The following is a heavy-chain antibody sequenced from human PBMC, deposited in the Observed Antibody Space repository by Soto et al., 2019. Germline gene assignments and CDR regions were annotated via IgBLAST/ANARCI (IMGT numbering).Heavy chain of an antibody. D-gene: IGHD3-3*01. CDR1: GFSFSTSG. J-gene: IGHJ4*02. Sequence: LRLSCAASGFSFSTSGMHWVRQAPGKGLEWVAVIPYDGSHQYYADPVKGRFTISRDNSKNTRYLQMNSLRPEDTAVYYCAKLLVLEGEVQDFDYWAQGALVTVSS. CDR3: AKLLVLEGEVQDFDY. V-gene: IGHV3-30*18. CDR2: IPYDGSHQ.